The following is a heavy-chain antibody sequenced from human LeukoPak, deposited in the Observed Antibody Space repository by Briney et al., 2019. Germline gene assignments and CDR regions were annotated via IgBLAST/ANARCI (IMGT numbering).Heavy chain of an antibody. D-gene: IGHD3-3*01. CDR2: IKLDGSDK. Sequence: GGSLRLSCAASGFLFNNYWMNWVRQAPGKGLEWGANIKLDGSDKYYLDSLKGRFTISRDNAKNTLYLQMNSLRAEHTAVYHCARAEGNYDFWSGYASAQYFQHWGQGTLVTVSS. J-gene: IGHJ1*01. CDR1: GFLFNNYW. CDR3: ARAEGNYDFWSGYASAQYFQH. V-gene: IGHV3-7*03.